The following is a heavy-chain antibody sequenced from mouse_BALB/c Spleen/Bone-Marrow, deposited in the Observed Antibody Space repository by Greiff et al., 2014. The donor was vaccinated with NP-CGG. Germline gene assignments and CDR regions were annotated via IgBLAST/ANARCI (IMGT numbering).Heavy chain of an antibody. CDR2: IDPANGNT. CDR3: ARGGLYDGSDY. D-gene: IGHD2-3*01. CDR1: GFNIKDTY. J-gene: IGHJ2*01. V-gene: IGHV14-3*02. Sequence: VQLQQSGAELVKPGASVKLSCTASGFNIKDTYMHWVKQRPEQGLEWIGRIDPANGNTKYDPKFQGKATITADTSSNTAYLQLGSLTSEDTAVYYCARGGLYDGSDYWGQGTTLTVSS.